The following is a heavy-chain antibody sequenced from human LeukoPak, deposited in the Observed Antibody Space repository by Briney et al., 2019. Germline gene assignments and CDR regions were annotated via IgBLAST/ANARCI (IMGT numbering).Heavy chain of an antibody. J-gene: IGHJ5*02. CDR2: IYYSGST. CDR1: GGSISSSSYY. Sequence: SSETLSLTCTVSGGSISSSSYYWGWIRQPPGKGLEWIGSIYYSGSTFYNPSLKSRVTISVDASKNQFSLKLTSVTAADTAVYYCARLLRFSNWFDPWGQGTLVTVSS. D-gene: IGHD3-3*01. V-gene: IGHV4-39*01. CDR3: ARLLRFSNWFDP.